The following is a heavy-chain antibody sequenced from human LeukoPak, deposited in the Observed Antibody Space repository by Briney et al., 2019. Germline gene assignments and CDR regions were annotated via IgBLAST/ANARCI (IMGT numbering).Heavy chain of an antibody. CDR2: ISGYNSDA. J-gene: IGHJ5*02. D-gene: IGHD1-26*01. CDR1: GYSFTTYG. Sequence: ASVKVSCKASGYSFTTYGISWVRQAPGQGLEWMGWISGYNSDAHYAQKFRGRVTMSTDTSTSTAYMELRSLRSDDTAVYYCARFPRTSGVSWFDPWGQGTLVTVSS. V-gene: IGHV1-18*01. CDR3: ARFPRTSGVSWFDP.